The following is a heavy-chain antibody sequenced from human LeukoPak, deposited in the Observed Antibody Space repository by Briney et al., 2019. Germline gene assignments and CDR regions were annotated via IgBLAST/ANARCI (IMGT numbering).Heavy chain of an antibody. Sequence: SETLSLTCTVSGGSLSNYYWSWIRQPPGKGLEWIGYIYYSGSTSYYPSLESRVTISVDTSKTQFSLKLSSVTAADTAVYYCARHLRNTFFDYWGQGTLVTVSS. CDR3: ARHLRNTFFDY. CDR1: GGSLSNYY. J-gene: IGHJ4*02. V-gene: IGHV4-59*08. D-gene: IGHD2/OR15-2a*01. CDR2: IYYSGST.